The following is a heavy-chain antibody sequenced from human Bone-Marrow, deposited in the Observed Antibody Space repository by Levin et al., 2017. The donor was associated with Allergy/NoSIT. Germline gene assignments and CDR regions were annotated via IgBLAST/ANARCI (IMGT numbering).Heavy chain of an antibody. V-gene: IGHV3-30*18. CDR2: ISYDGSNK. Sequence: GESLKISCAASGFTFSSYGMHWVRQAPGKGLEWVAVISYDGSNKYYADSVKGRFTISRDNSKNTLYLQMNSLRAEDTAVYYCAKDLDYYDSSGYLDLWGRGTLVTVSS. CDR3: AKDLDYYDSSGYLDL. J-gene: IGHJ2*01. CDR1: GFTFSSYG. D-gene: IGHD3-22*01.